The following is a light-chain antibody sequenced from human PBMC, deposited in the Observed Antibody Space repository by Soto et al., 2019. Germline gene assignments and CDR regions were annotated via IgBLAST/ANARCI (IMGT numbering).Light chain of an antibody. CDR1: QSVSST. V-gene: IGKV3-15*01. Sequence: EIVMTQSPAPLSVSPGERATLSCRASQSVSSTLAWYQQKPGQAPRLLIYGASTRATGIPARFSGSGSGTEFTLTISSLQSEDFAVYYCQQYNNWPLSFGGGTKVDIK. CDR3: QQYNNWPLS. CDR2: GAS. J-gene: IGKJ4*01.